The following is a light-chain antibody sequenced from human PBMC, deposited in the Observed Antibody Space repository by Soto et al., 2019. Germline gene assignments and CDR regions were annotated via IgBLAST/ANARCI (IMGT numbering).Light chain of an antibody. CDR1: QTISNW. CDR3: QHYNSYSEA. Sequence: DIQMTQSPSTLSASVGDRVTITCRASQTISNWLAWYQQTPGKAPKLLIYDASSLQSGVPSRFSGSGSGTEFTLTISSLQPDDFATYYCQHYNSYSEAFGQGTKVDIK. J-gene: IGKJ1*01. V-gene: IGKV1-5*01. CDR2: DAS.